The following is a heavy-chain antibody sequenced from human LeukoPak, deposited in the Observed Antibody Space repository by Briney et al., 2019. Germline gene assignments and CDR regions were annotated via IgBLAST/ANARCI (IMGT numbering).Heavy chain of an antibody. CDR3: ARVQTRYSSSYYFDY. CDR2: IYQSGTT. J-gene: IGHJ4*02. Sequence: PSETLSLTCTVSGGSISDYYWCWIRQSPGKGLEWIGHIYQSGTTNYNPSLKSRVTISVDTSKNQFSLKLSSVTAADTAVYYCARVQTRYSSSYYFDYWGQGTLVTVSS. D-gene: IGHD6-6*01. V-gene: IGHV4-59*01. CDR1: GGSISDYY.